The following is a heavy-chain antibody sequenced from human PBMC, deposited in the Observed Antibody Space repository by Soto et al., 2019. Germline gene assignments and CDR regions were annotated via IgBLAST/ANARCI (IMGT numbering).Heavy chain of an antibody. J-gene: IGHJ4*02. CDR1: GDSFGSSGHY. CDR3: ARHSANVDTELDF. V-gene: IGHV4-39*01. D-gene: IGHD5-18*01. Sequence: SETLSLTCSVSGDSFGSSGHYWAWIRQSPGRGLEWIGSIHHSGTTYYNPSLKSRVTMSIDTSKDQFSQKLDSVTAADTAVYYCARHSANVDTELDFWGQGTLVTVSS. CDR2: IHHSGTT.